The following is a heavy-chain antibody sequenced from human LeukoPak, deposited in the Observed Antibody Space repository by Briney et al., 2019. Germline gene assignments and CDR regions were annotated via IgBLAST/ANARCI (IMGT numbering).Heavy chain of an antibody. CDR1: GFTFSDSA. CDR3: ARDIQLST. J-gene: IGHJ3*01. D-gene: IGHD5-24*01. V-gene: IGHV3-23*01. CDR2: ISFSGANS. Sequence: GGSLRLSCAASGFTFSDSAMTWVRQAPGKGLDWVSLISFSGANSYYADSVKGRFTISRDNSKDTLFLQMNSLRAEDTAIYYCARDIQLSTWGLGTLVTVSS.